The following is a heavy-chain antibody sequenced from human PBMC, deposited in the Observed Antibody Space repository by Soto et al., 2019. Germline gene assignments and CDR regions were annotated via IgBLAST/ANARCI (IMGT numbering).Heavy chain of an antibody. Sequence: SETLSLTCTVSGGSISSSSYYWGWIRQPPGKGLEWIGSIYYSGSTYYNPSLKSRVTISVDTSKNQFSLKLSSVTAADTAVYYCARRPTLNSNARYGMDVWGQGTTVTVSS. D-gene: IGHD4-4*01. CDR3: ARRPTLNSNARYGMDV. J-gene: IGHJ6*02. V-gene: IGHV4-39*01. CDR2: IYYSGST. CDR1: GGSISSSSYY.